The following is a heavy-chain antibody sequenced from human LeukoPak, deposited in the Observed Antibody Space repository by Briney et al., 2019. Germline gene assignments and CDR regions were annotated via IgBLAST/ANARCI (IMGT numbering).Heavy chain of an antibody. CDR3: SREDY. Sequence: AASVTVSFKASGYTFTGYYLHWVRQAPGQGLEWVGWINPNSGVTNYAQKFQGRVSMTSDTSISTVYMELSRLRSDDTAVYYCSREDYWGQGTLVTVSS. J-gene: IGHJ4*02. CDR2: INPNSGVT. V-gene: IGHV1-2*02. CDR1: GYTFTGYY.